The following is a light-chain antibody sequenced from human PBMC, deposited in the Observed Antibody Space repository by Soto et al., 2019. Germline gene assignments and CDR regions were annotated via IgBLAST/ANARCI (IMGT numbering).Light chain of an antibody. CDR3: QLYGGSRPFT. J-gene: IGKJ3*01. CDR1: QSVSRN. V-gene: IGKV3-15*01. Sequence: EVVLTQSPATLSVSPGDRATLSCRASQSVSRNLAWYQQKPGQAPRLLIYGASTRATGVPARFSGSGSATEFTLSITRLEAEDFADYYCQLYGGSRPFTFGPGTKVDIK. CDR2: GAS.